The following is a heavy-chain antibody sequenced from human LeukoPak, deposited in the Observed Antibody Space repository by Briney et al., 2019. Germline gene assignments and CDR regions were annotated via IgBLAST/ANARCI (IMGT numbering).Heavy chain of an antibody. J-gene: IGHJ4*02. Sequence: GSLRLSCTVSGFTFSSYEMNWVRQAPGKGLEWVSYISSSGSTIYYADSVKGRFTISRDNAKNSLYLQMNSLRAEDTAVYYCARGDYYDSSGYSYWGQGTLVTVSS. V-gene: IGHV3-48*03. CDR1: GFTFSSYE. D-gene: IGHD3-22*01. CDR2: ISSSGSTI. CDR3: ARGDYYDSSGYSY.